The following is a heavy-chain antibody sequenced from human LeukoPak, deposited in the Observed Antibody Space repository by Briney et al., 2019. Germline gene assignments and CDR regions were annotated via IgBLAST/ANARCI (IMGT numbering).Heavy chain of an antibody. J-gene: IGHJ4*02. V-gene: IGHV1-45*02. CDR3: ASSGGGASGYATLDY. CDR1: GYTFTYRY. CDR2: ITPFNGNT. Sequence: SVKVSCKASGYTFTYRYLHWVRQAPGQALEWMGWITPFNGNTNYAQKFQDRVTITRDRSMSTAYMELSGLRSEDTAMYYCASSGGGASGYATLDYWGQGTLVTVSS. D-gene: IGHD5-12*01.